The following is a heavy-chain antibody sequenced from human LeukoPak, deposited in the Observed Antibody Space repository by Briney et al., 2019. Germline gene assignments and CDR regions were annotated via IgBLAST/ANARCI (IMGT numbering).Heavy chain of an antibody. CDR1: GGSISSGGYY. CDR3: ARGNSPFSVAAGTFDP. D-gene: IGHD6-13*01. CDR2: IYYSGST. Sequence: SQTLSLTCTVSGGSISSGGYYWSWIRQHPGKGLEWIGYIYYSGSTYYNPSLKSRVTISVDTSKNQFSLKLSSVTAADTAVYYCARGNSPFSVAAGTFDPWGQGTLVTVSS. J-gene: IGHJ5*02. V-gene: IGHV4-31*03.